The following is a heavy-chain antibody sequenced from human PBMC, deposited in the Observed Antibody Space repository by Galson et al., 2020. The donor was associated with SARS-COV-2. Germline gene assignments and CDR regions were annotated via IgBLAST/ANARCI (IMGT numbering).Heavy chain of an antibody. CDR1: GFTFSSYG. J-gene: IGHJ4*02. Sequence: GESLKISCAASGFTFSSYGMHWVRQAPGKGLEWVAVIWYDGSNKYYADSVKGRFTISRDNSKNTLYLQMNSLRAEDTAVYYCAKDRAGYSYGYRGIYFDYWGQGTLVTVSS. CDR2: IWYDGSNK. V-gene: IGHV3-33*06. CDR3: AKDRAGYSYGYRGIYFDY. D-gene: IGHD5-18*01.